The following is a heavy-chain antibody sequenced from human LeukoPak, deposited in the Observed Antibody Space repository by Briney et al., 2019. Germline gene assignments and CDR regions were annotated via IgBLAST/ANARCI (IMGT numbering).Heavy chain of an antibody. J-gene: IGHJ5*02. Sequence: ASVKDSCKVTGNTLSEFSMHWVRQSPGKGLDWMGGFDPEVGETVYAQKFQGRVTMTEDTSTETAYMELSSLRSEDTAVYYCATDLLAGGLKPFDPWGQGTLVTVSS. CDR3: ATDLLAGGLKPFDP. CDR2: FDPEVGET. V-gene: IGHV1-24*01. CDR1: GNTLSEFS.